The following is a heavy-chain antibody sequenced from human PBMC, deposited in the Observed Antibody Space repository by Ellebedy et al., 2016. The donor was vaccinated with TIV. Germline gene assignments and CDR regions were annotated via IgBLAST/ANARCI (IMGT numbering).Heavy chain of an antibody. CDR1: GFSFSSYA. CDR3: ASGYCGGDCYSSGAFDI. CDR2: IYSGGST. Sequence: GESLKISXAASGFSFSSYAMSWVRQAPGKGLEWVSVIYSGGSTYYADSVKGRFTISRHNSKNTLYLQMNSLRAEDTAVYYCASGYCGGDCYSSGAFDIWGLGTMVTVSS. D-gene: IGHD2-21*02. V-gene: IGHV3-53*04. J-gene: IGHJ3*02.